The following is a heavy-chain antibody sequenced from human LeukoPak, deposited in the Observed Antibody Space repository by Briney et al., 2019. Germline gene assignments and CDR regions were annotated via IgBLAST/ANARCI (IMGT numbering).Heavy chain of an antibody. D-gene: IGHD4-17*01. J-gene: IGHJ5*02. Sequence: GGSLRLSCAASGFTFSIYSMNWVRQAPGKGLEWVSFISGGSGTIYYADSVKGRFTISRDNAKNSLYLQMNSLRVEDTAVYYCARDRDYGDYRPVSFDLWGQGTLVTVSS. CDR1: GFTFSIYS. CDR2: ISGGSGTI. CDR3: ARDRDYGDYRPVSFDL. V-gene: IGHV3-48*04.